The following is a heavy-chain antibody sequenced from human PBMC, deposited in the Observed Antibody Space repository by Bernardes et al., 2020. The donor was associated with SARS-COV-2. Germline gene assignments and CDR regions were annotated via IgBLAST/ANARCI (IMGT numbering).Heavy chain of an antibody. CDR1: GYTFTGYY. J-gene: IGHJ6*02. CDR3: ALPPTNYDRYGMDL. Sequence: ASVKVSCKASGYTFTGYYIHWVRQAPGQGLEWLGWINPNSGGTNYAQKFQGRVTMTRDTSITTAYMELSRLRPDDTAVYYCALPPTNYDRYGMDLWGQGTTVTVSS. CDR2: INPNSGGT. V-gene: IGHV1-2*02. D-gene: IGHD3-22*01.